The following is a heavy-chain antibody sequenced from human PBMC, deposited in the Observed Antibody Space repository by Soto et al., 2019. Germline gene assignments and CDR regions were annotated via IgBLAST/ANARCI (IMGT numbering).Heavy chain of an antibody. Sequence: GGSLRLSCSASGFTISSYSMHWVRQAPGKGLEYVSAISSNGGSTYYADSAKGRFTISRDNSKNTLYLQMSSLRAEDTAVYYCVKELPAAILWGRGTLVTVSS. CDR1: GFTISSYS. D-gene: IGHD2-2*01. CDR2: ISSNGGST. J-gene: IGHJ2*01. CDR3: VKELPAAIL. V-gene: IGHV3-64D*06.